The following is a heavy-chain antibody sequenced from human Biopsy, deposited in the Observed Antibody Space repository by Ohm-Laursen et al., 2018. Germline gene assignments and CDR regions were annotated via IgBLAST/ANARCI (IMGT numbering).Heavy chain of an antibody. J-gene: IGHJ4*02. CDR1: GGSLSSGSNY. CDR2: VYHSGTP. CDR3: ARHDGNGPFALDS. Sequence: TLSLTCAVSGGSLSSGSNYWAWIRQPPGKGLEWIGSVYHSGTPYYSPSLNSRVTISVDTSKNHLSLKVTSVTAADTAAYYCARHDGNGPFALDSWGQGTLVTVSS. D-gene: IGHD5-24*01. V-gene: IGHV4-39*01.